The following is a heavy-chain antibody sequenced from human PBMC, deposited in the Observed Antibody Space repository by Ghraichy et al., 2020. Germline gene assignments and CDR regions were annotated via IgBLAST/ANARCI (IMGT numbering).Heavy chain of an antibody. J-gene: IGHJ3*02. Sequence: SYISSSSSTIYYADSVKGRFTISRDNAKNSLYLQMNSLRDEDTAVYYCARQTPGDYVWTPTHGDAFDIW. CDR2: ISSSSSTI. CDR3: ARQTPGDYVWTPTHGDAFDI. V-gene: IGHV3-48*02. D-gene: IGHD3-16*01.